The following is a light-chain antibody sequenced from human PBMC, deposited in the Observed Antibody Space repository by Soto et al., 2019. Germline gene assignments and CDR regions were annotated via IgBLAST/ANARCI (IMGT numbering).Light chain of an antibody. Sequence: QSALTQPASVSGSPGQSITFSCTGTSSDVGGYNYVSWYQQHPGKAPKLMIYDVSNRPSGVSNRFSGSKSGNTASLTISGLQAEDEADYYCSSYTSSLYVFGTGTKLTVL. J-gene: IGLJ1*01. V-gene: IGLV2-14*01. CDR1: SSDVGGYNY. CDR2: DVS. CDR3: SSYTSSLYV.